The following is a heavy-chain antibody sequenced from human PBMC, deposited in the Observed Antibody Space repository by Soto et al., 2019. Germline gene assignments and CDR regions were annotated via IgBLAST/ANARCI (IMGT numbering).Heavy chain of an antibody. D-gene: IGHD3-22*01. Sequence: PGGSLRLSCAASGFTFSSYEMNWVRQAPGKGLEWVSYISSSGSTIYYADSVKGRFTISRDNAKNSLYLQMNSLRAEDTAVYYCARPDYYDSSAPLDYWGQGTLVTVSS. CDR2: ISSSGSTI. CDR3: ARPDYYDSSAPLDY. J-gene: IGHJ4*02. V-gene: IGHV3-48*03. CDR1: GFTFSSYE.